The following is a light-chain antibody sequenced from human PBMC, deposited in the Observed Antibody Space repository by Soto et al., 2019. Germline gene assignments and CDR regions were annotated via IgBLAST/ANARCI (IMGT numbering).Light chain of an antibody. J-gene: IGLJ2*01. CDR3: SSYAGSNTLGVV. CDR1: SSDVGGYNY. V-gene: IGLV2-8*01. CDR2: EVS. Sequence: QSALTQPPSASGSPGQSVTISCTGTSSDVGGYNYVSWYQQHPGKAPKLMIYEVSKRPSGVPDRFSGSKSGNTASLTVSGLQAEDEADSYCSSYAGSNTLGVVFGGGTKLTVL.